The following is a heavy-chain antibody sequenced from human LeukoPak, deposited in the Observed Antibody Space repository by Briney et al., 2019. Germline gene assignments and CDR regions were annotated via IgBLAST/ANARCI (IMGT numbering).Heavy chain of an antibody. D-gene: IGHD2-2*02. J-gene: IGHJ6*03. CDR2: ISAYNGNT. CDR3: ASTYSSSTSCYNYYMDV. Sequence: ASVKVSCKASGYTFTSYGISWVRQAPGQGLEWMGWISAYNGNTNYAQKLQGRVTMTTDTSTSTAYMELRSLRSDDTAVYYCASTYSSSTSCYNYYMDVWGKGTMVTVSS. V-gene: IGHV1-18*01. CDR1: GYTFTSYG.